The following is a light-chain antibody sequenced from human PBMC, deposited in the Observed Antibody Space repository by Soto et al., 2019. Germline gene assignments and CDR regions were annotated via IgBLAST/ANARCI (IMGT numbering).Light chain of an antibody. CDR3: QYLNSFPLT. CDR2: IAS. V-gene: IGKV1-9*01. Sequence: DIQMTQSPSSLSASVGDRVTITCRASQGISNYLAWYQQKQGKAPKLLIYIASTLQGGVPSRFSGSVSGTDGSITISSLKKEDGSTYYCQYLNSFPLTFGGGTKVDIK. CDR1: QGISNY. J-gene: IGKJ4*01.